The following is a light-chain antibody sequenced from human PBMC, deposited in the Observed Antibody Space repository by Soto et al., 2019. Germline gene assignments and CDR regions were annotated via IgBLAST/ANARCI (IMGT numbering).Light chain of an antibody. J-gene: IGKJ4*01. CDR3: QQYNNWPQT. CDR2: GAS. Sequence: ERVMTQSPVTLSVSPGQRATLSCRASQSVSTNLAWYQQKPGQAPRLLIYGASTRATGIPARFSGSGSGTEFTLTMSTLQSEDYALYYCQQYNNWPQTFGGGTKVEIK. CDR1: QSVSTN. V-gene: IGKV3-15*01.